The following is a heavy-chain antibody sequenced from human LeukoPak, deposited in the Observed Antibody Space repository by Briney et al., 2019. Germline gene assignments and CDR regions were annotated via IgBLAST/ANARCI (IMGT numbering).Heavy chain of an antibody. J-gene: IGHJ4*02. CDR2: IYRGGST. CDR3: ARETTVTSQSFDY. D-gene: IGHD4-17*01. CDR1: GFTVSSNY. V-gene: IGHV3-53*01. Sequence: GGSLRLSCAASGFTVSSNYMSWVRQAPGKGLEWVSVIYRGGSTYYADSVKGRFSISRDNSKNTLYLQMNSLRAEDTAVYYCARETTVTSQSFDYWGQGTLVTVSS.